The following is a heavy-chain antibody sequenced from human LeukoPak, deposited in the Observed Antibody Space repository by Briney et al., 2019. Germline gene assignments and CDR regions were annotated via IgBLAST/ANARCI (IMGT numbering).Heavy chain of an antibody. V-gene: IGHV3-15*01. Sequence: GGSLRLSCAASGFKFSGAWMTWVRQAPGKGLEWVGRIKLTGEGWTTDFAALVRDRFIISRDDSTNTLYLQLNSLRAEDTAVYYCARGRSNFRYWGQGTLVTVSS. D-gene: IGHD1-26*01. CDR1: GFKFSGAW. CDR3: ARGRSNFRY. CDR2: IKLTGEGWTT. J-gene: IGHJ4*02.